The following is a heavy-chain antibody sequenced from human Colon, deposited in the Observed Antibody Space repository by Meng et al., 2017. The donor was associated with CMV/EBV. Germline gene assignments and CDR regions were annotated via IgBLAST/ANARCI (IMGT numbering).Heavy chain of an antibody. D-gene: IGHD2-2*01. CDR3: ARGHYCSGATCYQHYFDY. CDR1: GYIVTTDG. CDR2: NSTYNGHA. V-gene: IGHV1-18*01. Sequence: QVELCQGGVEVKKPGAIVQVSCEAAGYIVTTDGVSWLRQDPGQRLEWMRWNSTYNGHATYAQTLQGRVTLTTDTSTNKVYMEMRSLTSDDTAVYYCARGHYCSGATCYQHYFDYWGQGTLVTVSS. J-gene: IGHJ4*02.